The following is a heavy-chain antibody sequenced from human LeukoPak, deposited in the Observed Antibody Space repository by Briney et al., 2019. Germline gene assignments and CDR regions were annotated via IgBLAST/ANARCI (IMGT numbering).Heavy chain of an antibody. CDR1: GYTFTGYY. V-gene: IGHV1-2*02. CDR2: INPNSGGT. J-gene: IGHJ6*02. Sequence: ASVKVSCKASGYTFTGYYMHWVRQPPGQGLEWMGWINPNSGGTNYAQKFQGRVTMTRDTSISTAYMELSRLRSDDTAVCYCARASPYYSYAMDVWGQGTTVTVSS. CDR3: ARASPYYSYAMDV.